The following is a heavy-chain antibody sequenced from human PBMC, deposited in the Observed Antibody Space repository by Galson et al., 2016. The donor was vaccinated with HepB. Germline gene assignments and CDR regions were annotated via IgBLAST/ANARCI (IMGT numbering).Heavy chain of an antibody. V-gene: IGHV3-23*01. Sequence: SLRLSCEASGFTSSDYAMSWVRQAPGQGLEWVSSISGSGDSTYYADAVKGRFTISRDNSRNTLYLQMDSLRAEDTAVHYCAKGNIVQVPAAPYAWGQGALVIVSP. CDR3: AKGNIVQVPAAPYA. CDR2: ISGSGDST. D-gene: IGHD2-2*01. CDR1: GFTSSDYA. J-gene: IGHJ1*01.